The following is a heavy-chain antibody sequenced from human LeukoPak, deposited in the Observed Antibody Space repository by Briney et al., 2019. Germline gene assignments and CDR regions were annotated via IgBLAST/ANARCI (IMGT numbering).Heavy chain of an antibody. D-gene: IGHD2-2*01. CDR3: AKSGRIVVVPAAMGFVY. J-gene: IGHJ4*02. V-gene: IGHV3-23*01. Sequence: GGSLRLSCAASGLTFSNYAMSWVRQAPGKGLEWVSAISGSGGSTYYADSVKGRFTISRDNSKNTLYLQMNSLRAEDTAVYYCAKSGRIVVVPAAMGFVYWGQGTLVTVSS. CDR1: GLTFSNYA. CDR2: ISGSGGST.